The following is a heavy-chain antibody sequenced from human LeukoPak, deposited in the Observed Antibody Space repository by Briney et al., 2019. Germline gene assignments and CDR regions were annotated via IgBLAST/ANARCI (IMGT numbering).Heavy chain of an antibody. Sequence: GEPLRLPCAASGFRFNTYCMRWVRQATGKALEWVANIKQDGNEKFYADCVKGRFPIYRDNRKNTLNLQMHSLRADDTAVYYCARDTLGEGEDANYAVYYFVYRGQRTVVTVSS. V-gene: IGHV3-7*01. CDR1: GFRFNTYC. CDR2: IKQDGNEK. CDR3: ARDTLGEGEDANYAVYYFVY. D-gene: IGHD4/OR15-4a*01. J-gene: IGHJ4*02.